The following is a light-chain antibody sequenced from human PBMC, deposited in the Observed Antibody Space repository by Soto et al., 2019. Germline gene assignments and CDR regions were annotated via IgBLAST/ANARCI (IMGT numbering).Light chain of an antibody. CDR1: SSDVGGYNY. V-gene: IGLV2-14*01. Sequence: QSVLTQPASVSGSPGQSITISCTGTSSDVGGYNYVSWYQQHPGKAPKLMIYEVSNRPSGVSNRFSGSKSGNTASLTISGLQAEDEADYYCSSYTSISTLVVFGGGTKLNVL. J-gene: IGLJ2*01. CDR3: SSYTSISTLVV. CDR2: EVS.